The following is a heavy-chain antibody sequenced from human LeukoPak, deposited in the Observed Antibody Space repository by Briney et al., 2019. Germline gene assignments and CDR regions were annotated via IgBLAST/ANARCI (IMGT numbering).Heavy chain of an antibody. J-gene: IGHJ4*02. V-gene: IGHV4-39*01. CDR2: IYYSGST. CDR3: ARVVGWLWPDY. Sequence: SETLSLTCTVSGGSISSSSYYWGWIRQPPGKGLEWIGSIYYSGSTYYNPSLKSRVTISVDTSKNQFSLKLSSVTAADTAVYYCARVVGWLWPDYWGQGTLVTVSS. D-gene: IGHD3-22*01. CDR1: GGSISSSSYY.